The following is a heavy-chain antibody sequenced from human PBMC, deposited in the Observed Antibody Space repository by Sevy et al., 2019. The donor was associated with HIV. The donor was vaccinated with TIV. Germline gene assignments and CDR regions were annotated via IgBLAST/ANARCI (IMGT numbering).Heavy chain of an antibody. D-gene: IGHD6-19*01. CDR3: AKGIGYSNGWYSWFDS. CDR1: GFTFDDYA. V-gene: IGHV3-9*01. CDR2: SSWNSGSI. J-gene: IGHJ5*01. Sequence: GGSLRLSSVASGFTFDDYAMLWVRQAPGKGPEWVSGSSWNSGSIGYAESVKGRFTISRDNAKNSLYLQMNSLRVEDTALYYCAKGIGYSNGWYSWFDSWGQGTLVTVSS.